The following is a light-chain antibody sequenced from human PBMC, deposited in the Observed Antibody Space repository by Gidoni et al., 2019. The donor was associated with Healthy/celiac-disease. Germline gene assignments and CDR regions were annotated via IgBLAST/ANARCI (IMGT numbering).Light chain of an antibody. Sequence: NFMLTQPHSVSESPWKTVTISCTRSSASIASNYVQWYQQRPGSSPTTVIYEDNQRPSGVPDRFSGSIDSSSNSASLTISGLKTEDEADYYCQSYDSSNRWVFGGGTKLTVL. CDR1: SASIASNY. J-gene: IGLJ3*02. V-gene: IGLV6-57*01. CDR2: EDN. CDR3: QSYDSSNRWV.